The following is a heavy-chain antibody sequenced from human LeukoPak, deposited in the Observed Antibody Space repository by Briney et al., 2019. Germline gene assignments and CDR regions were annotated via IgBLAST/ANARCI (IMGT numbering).Heavy chain of an antibody. Sequence: GESLKISCKGSGYSFTNYWIGWVRQMPGKDLKWMGIIYPGDSDTRYSPSFQGQVTISADKSISTAYLQWSSLKASDTAIYYCAREAVSYGGNSGIIDYWGQGTLVTVSS. CDR2: IYPGDSDT. J-gene: IGHJ4*02. V-gene: IGHV5-51*01. CDR1: GYSFTNYW. D-gene: IGHD4-23*01. CDR3: AREAVSYGGNSGIIDY.